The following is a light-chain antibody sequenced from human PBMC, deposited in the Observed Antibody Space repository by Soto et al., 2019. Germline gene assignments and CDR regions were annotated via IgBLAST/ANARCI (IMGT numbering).Light chain of an antibody. Sequence: QSVLTQPPSASGTPGQRVTISCSGSSSNIGRNSVNWYQHLPGTAPKLLIYSYNQRPSGVPDRFSGSRSDTSASLAISGLQSEDEAEYYCISWDDNLSGHVFGGGTKLTVL. CDR3: ISWDDNLSGHV. J-gene: IGLJ3*02. V-gene: IGLV1-44*01. CDR2: SYN. CDR1: SSNIGRNS.